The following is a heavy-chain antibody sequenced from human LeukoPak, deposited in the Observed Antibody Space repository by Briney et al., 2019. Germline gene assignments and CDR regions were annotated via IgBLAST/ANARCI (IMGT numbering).Heavy chain of an antibody. CDR1: GFTFNDYG. V-gene: IGHV3-20*04. J-gene: IGHJ6*03. CDR2: INWNGGST. Sequence: GGSLRLSCAASGFTFNDYGMSWVRHAPRKGLEWVSGINWNGGSTGYADSVKGRFTISRDNAKNSLYLQMNSLRAEDMALYYCAKDRGYDFSDYYMDVWGKGTTVTVSS. CDR3: AKDRGYDFSDYYMDV. D-gene: IGHD3-3*01.